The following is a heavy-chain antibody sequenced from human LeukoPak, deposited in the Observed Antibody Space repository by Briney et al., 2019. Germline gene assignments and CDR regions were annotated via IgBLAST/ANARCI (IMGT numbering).Heavy chain of an antibody. CDR2: INPNGGGT. D-gene: IGHD5-24*01. CDR3: ARASGYNYNLDF. CDR1: GYLFTGYY. Sequence: ASVKVSCKASGYLFTGYYVHWARQAPGQGLEWMGWINPNGGGTNYAQRFQDRVTMTRDTSISTAYMELVSLRFDDTAVYYCARASGYNYNLDFWGQGTLVTVSS. V-gene: IGHV1-2*02. J-gene: IGHJ4*02.